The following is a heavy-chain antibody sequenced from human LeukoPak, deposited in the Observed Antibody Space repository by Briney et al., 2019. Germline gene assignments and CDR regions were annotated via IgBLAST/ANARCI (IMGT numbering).Heavy chain of an antibody. CDR3: ARGVLPGY. V-gene: IGHV3-30*03. D-gene: IGHD3-16*01. CDR1: GFTFSSYG. Sequence: WRSLRLSCAASGFTFSSYGMHWVRQAPGKGLEWVAVISYDGSNKYYADSVKGRFTISRDNSKNTLYLQMNSLRAEDTAVYYCARGVLPGYWGQGTLVTVSS. CDR2: ISYDGSNK. J-gene: IGHJ4*02.